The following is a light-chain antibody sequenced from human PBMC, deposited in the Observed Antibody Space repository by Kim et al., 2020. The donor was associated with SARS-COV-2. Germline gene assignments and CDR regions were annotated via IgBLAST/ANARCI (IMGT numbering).Light chain of an antibody. V-gene: IGKV1-33*01. CDR1: QEITNY. CDR2: DAS. CDR3: QHYLHLPYT. J-gene: IGKJ2*01. Sequence: DIQMTQSPSSLSASVGDRVTITCQASQEITNYLNWYQQKPGTAPKLMIYDASNLRTGVPSRFSGSGSGTDFTFTICNLQPEDIATYFCQHYLHLPYTFGQGPKLEI.